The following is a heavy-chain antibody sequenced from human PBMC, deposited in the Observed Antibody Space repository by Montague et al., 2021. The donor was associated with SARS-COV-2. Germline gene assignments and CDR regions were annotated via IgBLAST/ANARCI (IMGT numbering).Heavy chain of an antibody. CDR1: GFSFTRYW. V-gene: IGHV3-74*01. J-gene: IGHJ6*03. D-gene: IGHD2/OR15-2a*01. Sequence: SRRFSCAASGFSFTRYWLNWVRQAPGQGLVWVSRINNDGSKKTYADSVKGRFTISRDNVKNTVYLQMNSLRAEDTAVYYCTRLGFDHSTYYYFYLYNDVLGKGTTVTVSS. CDR2: INNDGSKK. CDR3: TRLGFDHSTYYYFYLYNDV.